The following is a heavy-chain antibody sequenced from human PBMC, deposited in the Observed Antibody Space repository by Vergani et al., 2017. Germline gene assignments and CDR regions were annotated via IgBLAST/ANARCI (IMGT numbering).Heavy chain of an antibody. V-gene: IGHV5-51*01. CDR2: IYPGDSDT. CDR1: GYSFTSYW. J-gene: IGHJ6*02. CDR3: GGHRDYVWGRMDDMDG. D-gene: IGHD3-16*01. Sequence: EVQLVQSGAEVKKPGESLKISCKGSGYSFTSYWIGWVRQMPGKGLEWMGIIYPGDSDTRYSPSFQGKVSISADKSIRTAYLQWSSLQASGTALYYCGGHRDYVWGRMDDMDGWGQGTMVTVSS.